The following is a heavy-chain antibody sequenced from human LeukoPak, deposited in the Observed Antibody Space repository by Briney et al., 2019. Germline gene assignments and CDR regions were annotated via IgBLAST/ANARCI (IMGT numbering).Heavy chain of an antibody. CDR2: TYYRSTWYN. CDR3: ARRLTQYDCFYP. V-gene: IGHV6-1*01. Sequence: SQTLSLTCAISGDSVSSNSVTWNWIRQSPSRGLEWLGRTYYRSTWYNDYAVSVRGRITVNPDTSKNQFSLHLNSVTPEDTAVYYCARRLTQYDCFYPWARESWSPSPQ. CDR1: GDSVSSNSVT. J-gene: IGHJ5*02. D-gene: IGHD2-2*01.